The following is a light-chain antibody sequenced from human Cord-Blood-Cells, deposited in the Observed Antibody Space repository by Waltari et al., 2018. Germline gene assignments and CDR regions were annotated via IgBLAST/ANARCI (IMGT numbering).Light chain of an antibody. J-gene: IGKJ2*03. CDR3: QQYDTVYS. CDR1: KDISKY. Sequence: DIQMTQSPSSLSASVGDRVTITCQASKDISKYLNWYQQKPGKAPKLLIYDASNLETGVPWRFRGRASRTDFTFTISSLQPEDIATYYCQQYDTVYSFGQGTKLEIK. CDR2: DAS. V-gene: IGKV1-33*01.